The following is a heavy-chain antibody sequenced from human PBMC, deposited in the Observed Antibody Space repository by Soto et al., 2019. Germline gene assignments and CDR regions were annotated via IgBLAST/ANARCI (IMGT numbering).Heavy chain of an antibody. J-gene: IGHJ4*02. V-gene: IGHV4-59*08. CDR2: IYYSWST. CDR3: ARLTGQQLVDY. D-gene: IGHD6-13*01. CDR1: GGSISSYY. Sequence: QVQLQESGPGLVKPSETLSLTCTVSGGSISSYYWSWIRQPPGKGLEWIGYIYYSWSTNYNPSLKSRVTISVDTSKNQFSLKLSSVTAADTAVYYCARLTGQQLVDYWGQGTLVTVSS.